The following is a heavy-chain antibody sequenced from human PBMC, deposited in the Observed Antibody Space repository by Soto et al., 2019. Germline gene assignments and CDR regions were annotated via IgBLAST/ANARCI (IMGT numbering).Heavy chain of an antibody. D-gene: IGHD2-15*01. V-gene: IGHV1-3*01. J-gene: IGHJ5*02. CDR2: INPDNGNT. CDR1: GYTFTRYT. CDR3: ARGIATGQLDP. Sequence: SVKGSCKASGYTFTRYTMNWGRQAPGQRLEWMGWINPDNGNTKSSQKFQDRVIITRDTSASTAYMDLSSLRSEDTAVYYCARGIATGQLDPWGQGTLVTVYS.